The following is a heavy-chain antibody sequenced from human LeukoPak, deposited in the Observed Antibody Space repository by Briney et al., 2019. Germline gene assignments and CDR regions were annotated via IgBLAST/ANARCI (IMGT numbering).Heavy chain of an antibody. CDR1: GFTFSSYG. V-gene: IGHV3-23*01. J-gene: IGHJ4*02. CDR3: AKDVAAAQGFDY. D-gene: IGHD6-13*01. Sequence: GGSLRLSCAASGFTFSSYGMSWVRQAPGKGLEWVSAISGSGGSTYYADSVKGRFTISRDNSKNTLYLQMNSLRAEDTAVYYCAKDVAAAQGFDYWGQGTLVTVSS. CDR2: ISGSGGST.